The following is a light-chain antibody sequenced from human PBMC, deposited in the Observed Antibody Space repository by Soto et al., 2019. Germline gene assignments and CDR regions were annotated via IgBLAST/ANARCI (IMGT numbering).Light chain of an antibody. CDR2: AAS. CDR3: QKYNRAPRT. CDR1: QDISNY. Sequence: DLQMTQSPSSLSASIGDRVTITCRASQDISNYLAWYQQKPGKAPKVLIYAASSLQSGAPSRFSGSGSGTDFTLTISSLQPEDVATYYCQKYNRAPRTFGQGTEVEIK. J-gene: IGKJ1*01. V-gene: IGKV1-27*01.